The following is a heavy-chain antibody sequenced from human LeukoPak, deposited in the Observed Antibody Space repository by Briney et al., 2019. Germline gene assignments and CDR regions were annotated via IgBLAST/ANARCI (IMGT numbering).Heavy chain of an antibody. V-gene: IGHV1-8*01. D-gene: IGHD3-10*01. CDR3: ARGRVVRGVITKRRPDY. CDR2: MNPNSGNT. Sequence: ASVNVSCKASGYTFTSYDINWVRQATGQGLEWMGWMNPNSGNTGYAQKFQGRVTMTRNTSISTAYMELSSLRSEDTAVYYCARGRVVRGVITKRRPDYWGQGTLVTLSS. CDR1: GYTFTSYD. J-gene: IGHJ4*02.